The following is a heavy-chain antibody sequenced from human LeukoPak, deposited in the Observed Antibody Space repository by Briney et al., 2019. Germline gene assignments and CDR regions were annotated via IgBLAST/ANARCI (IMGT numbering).Heavy chain of an antibody. J-gene: IGHJ4*02. D-gene: IGHD2-15*01. CDR2: ISSNGGST. CDR1: GFTFSSHA. V-gene: IGHV3-64*01. Sequence: PGGSLRLSCAASGFTFSSHAMHWVRQAPGKGLEYVSAISSNGGSTYYANSVKGRFTISRDNSKNTLYLQMGSLRAEDMAVYYCARGAIGYCSGGSCRHPQIPPDYWGQGTLVTVSS. CDR3: ARGAIGYCSGGSCRHPQIPPDY.